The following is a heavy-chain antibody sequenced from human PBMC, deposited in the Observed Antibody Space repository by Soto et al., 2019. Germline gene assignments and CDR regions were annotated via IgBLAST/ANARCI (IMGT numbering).Heavy chain of an antibody. CDR2: TYYRSKWYN. Sequence: SQTLSLTCAISGDSVSSNSAAWNWIRQSPSRGLEWLGRTYYRSKWYNDYAVSVKSRITINPDTSKNQFSLQLNSVTPEDTAVYYCARVRATILGVNGDHDAFDIWGQGTMVTVSS. J-gene: IGHJ3*02. CDR3: ARVRATILGVNGDHDAFDI. CDR1: GDSVSSNSAA. V-gene: IGHV6-1*01. D-gene: IGHD3-3*01.